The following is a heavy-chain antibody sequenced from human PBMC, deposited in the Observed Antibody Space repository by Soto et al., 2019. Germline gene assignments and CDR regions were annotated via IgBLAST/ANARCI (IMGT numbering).Heavy chain of an antibody. D-gene: IGHD2-21*02. CDR1: GFTFSSYG. V-gene: IGHV3-33*01. Sequence: QVQLVESGGGVVQPGRSLRLSCAASGFTFSSYGMHWVRQAPGKGLERVAVIWYDGSNKNYADSVKGRFTISRDNSKNTLFLQMNSLRAEDTAVYYCARGDCGGDCYQDYWGQGTLVTVSS. CDR2: IWYDGSNK. J-gene: IGHJ4*02. CDR3: ARGDCGGDCYQDY.